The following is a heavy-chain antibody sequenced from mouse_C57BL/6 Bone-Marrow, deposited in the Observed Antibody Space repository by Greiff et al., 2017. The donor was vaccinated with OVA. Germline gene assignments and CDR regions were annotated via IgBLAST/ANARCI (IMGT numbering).Heavy chain of an antibody. CDR2: INPGSGGT. V-gene: IGHV1-54*01. J-gene: IGHJ1*03. Sequence: VQLQESGAELVRPGTSVKVSCKASGYAFTNYLIEWVKQRPGQGLEWIGVINPGSGGTNYNEKFKGKATLTADKSSSTAYMQLSSLTSEDSAVYYCARRPGTWYFDVWGTGTTVTGSS. CDR3: ARRPGTWYFDV. CDR1: GYAFTNYL. D-gene: IGHD4-1*01.